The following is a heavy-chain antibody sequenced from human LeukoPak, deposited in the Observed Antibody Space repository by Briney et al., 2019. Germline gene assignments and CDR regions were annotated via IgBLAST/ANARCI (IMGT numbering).Heavy chain of an antibody. CDR1: GGSISSSSYY. Sequence: SETLSLTCTVSGGSISSSSYYWGWIRQPPGKGLEWIGSIYYSGSTYYNPSLKSRVTISVDTSKNQFSLKLSSVTAADTAVYYCARLGYDILTGYDYWGQGTLVTVSS. CDR2: IYYSGST. CDR3: ARLGYDILTGYDY. J-gene: IGHJ4*02. V-gene: IGHV4-39*01. D-gene: IGHD3-9*01.